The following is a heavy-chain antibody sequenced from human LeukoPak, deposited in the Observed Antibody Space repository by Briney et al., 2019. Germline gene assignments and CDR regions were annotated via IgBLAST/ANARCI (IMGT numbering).Heavy chain of an antibody. CDR1: GGSISSGGYS. D-gene: IGHD3-22*01. V-gene: IGHV4-30-2*01. J-gene: IGHJ3*02. CDR3: ARVGVYYYDSSGYYSIAFDI. Sequence: SETLSLTCAVSGGSISSGGYSWSWIRQPPGKGLEWIGYIYHSGSTYYNPSLKSRVTISVDRSKNQFSLKLSSVTAADTAVYYCARVGVYYYDSSGYYSIAFDIWGQGTMVTVSS. CDR2: IYHSGST.